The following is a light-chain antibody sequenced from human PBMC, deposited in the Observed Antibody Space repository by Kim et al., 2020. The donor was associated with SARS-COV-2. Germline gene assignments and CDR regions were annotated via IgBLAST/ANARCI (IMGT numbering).Light chain of an antibody. CDR1: SLRSYY. CDR3: NSRDSSGNLWD. V-gene: IGLV3-19*01. J-gene: IGLJ1*01. Sequence: SSELTQDPAVSVALGQTVRITCQGDSLRSYYASWYQQKPGQAPVLVIYGKNNRPSGIPDRFSGSSSGNTASLTITGAQAEDEADYYCNSRDSSGNLWDFGTGTKVTVL. CDR2: GKN.